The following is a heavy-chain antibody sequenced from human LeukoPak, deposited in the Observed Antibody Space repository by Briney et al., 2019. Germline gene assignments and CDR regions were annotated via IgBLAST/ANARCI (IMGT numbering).Heavy chain of an antibody. D-gene: IGHD3-10*01. CDR2: IYYSGST. J-gene: IGHJ3*02. V-gene: IGHV4-39*07. CDR1: AGSISSSNCY. Sequence: KPSETLSVNCTVSAGSISSSNCYWGWIRQPPGKGLEWIGNIYYSGSTYYTPSLKSRVTLSVDTSKNQFSLKLSSVTAADTAVYYCARDLSYGSGRFDIWGQGTMVTVSS. CDR3: ARDLSYGSGRFDI.